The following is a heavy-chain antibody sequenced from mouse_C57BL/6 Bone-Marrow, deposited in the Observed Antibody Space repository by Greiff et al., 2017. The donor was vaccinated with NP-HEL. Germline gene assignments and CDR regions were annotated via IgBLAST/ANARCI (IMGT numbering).Heavy chain of an antibody. D-gene: IGHD1-1*01. CDR3: AVITTVVAFDY. CDR1: GYTFTDYY. V-gene: IGHV1-26*01. J-gene: IGHJ2*01. Sequence: EVQLQQSGPELVKPGASVKISCKASGYTFTDYYMNWVKQSHGKSLEWIGDINPNNGGTSYNQKFKGKATLTVDKSSSTAYMELRSLTSEDSAVYYGAVITTVVAFDYWGQGTTLTVSS. CDR2: INPNNGGT.